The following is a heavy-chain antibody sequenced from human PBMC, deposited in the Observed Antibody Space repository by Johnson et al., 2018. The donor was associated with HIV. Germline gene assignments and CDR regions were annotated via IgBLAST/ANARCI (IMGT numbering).Heavy chain of an antibody. Sequence: QVQLVESGGGAVQPGRSLTLSCAASGFTFSIHAMYWVRQAPGKGLEWVAVISSQGTTSYYADSVKGRFTISRENAKNSLYLQMNSLRAEDTALDYCAKDMGEIVGAKLNAFDIWGQGTMVTVSS. CDR3: AKDMGEIVGAKLNAFDI. V-gene: IGHV3-30*14. J-gene: IGHJ3*02. CDR1: GFTFSIHA. D-gene: IGHD1-26*01. CDR2: ISSQGTTS.